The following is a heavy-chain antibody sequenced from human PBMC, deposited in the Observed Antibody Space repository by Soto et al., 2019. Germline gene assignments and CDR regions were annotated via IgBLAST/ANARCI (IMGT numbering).Heavy chain of an antibody. CDR3: ARWPDGYYYYGMDV. V-gene: IGHV1-8*01. J-gene: IGHJ6*02. CDR2: MNPNSGNT. Sequence: VQLVQSGAEVEKPGASVKVSCKASGYTFTSYDINWVRQATGQGLEWMGWMNPNSGNTGYAQKFQGRVTMTRNTSISTAYMELSSLRSEDTAVYYCARWPDGYYYYGMDVWGQGTTVTVSS. CDR1: GYTFTSYD.